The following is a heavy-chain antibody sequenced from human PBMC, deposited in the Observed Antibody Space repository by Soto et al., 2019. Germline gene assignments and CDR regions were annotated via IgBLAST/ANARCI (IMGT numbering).Heavy chain of an antibody. D-gene: IGHD2-15*01. Sequence: QITLKESGPPLVRPAQTLTLTCAFSGFSLTTTRMGVAWIRQPPGKALEWLALIYWDDDKRYSPSLKNRLTVSKDTSTNRVVLTITNISPDDTGTYFCAHAGDFDLLSFDRWGPGTLVNVSS. CDR3: AHAGDFDLLSFDR. CDR1: GFSLTTTRMG. J-gene: IGHJ4*02. V-gene: IGHV2-5*02. CDR2: IYWDDDK.